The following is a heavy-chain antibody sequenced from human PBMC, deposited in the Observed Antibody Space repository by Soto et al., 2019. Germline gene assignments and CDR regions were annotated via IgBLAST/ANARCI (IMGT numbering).Heavy chain of an antibody. CDR2: ISVSSTYI. CDR3: ARDFVTTSVTSVYYNYGMDV. Sequence: EVELVESGGGLVKPGGSLRLSCAASGFTFSSYSMNWVRQAPGKGLEWVSSISVSSTYIYYADSVKGRFTISRDNAKNSLYLQMNSLRAEDTAVYYCARDFVTTSVTSVYYNYGMDVWGQGTTVTVSS. J-gene: IGHJ6*02. V-gene: IGHV3-21*01. D-gene: IGHD4-4*01. CDR1: GFTFSSYS.